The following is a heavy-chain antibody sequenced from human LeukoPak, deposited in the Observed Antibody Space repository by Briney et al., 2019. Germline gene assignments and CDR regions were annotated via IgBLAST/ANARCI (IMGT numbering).Heavy chain of an antibody. V-gene: IGHV3-23*01. CDR2: ISGSGGST. J-gene: IGHJ4*02. CDR3: AKYYDSSGWRGVFDY. CDR1: GFTFSSYA. D-gene: IGHD3-22*01. Sequence: GGSLRLSCAASGFTFSSYAMSWVRQAPGKGLEWVSAISGSGGSTYYADSVKGRFTISRDNSKNTLYLQMNSLRAEDTAVYYCAKYYDSSGWRGVFDYWGQGTLVTVSS.